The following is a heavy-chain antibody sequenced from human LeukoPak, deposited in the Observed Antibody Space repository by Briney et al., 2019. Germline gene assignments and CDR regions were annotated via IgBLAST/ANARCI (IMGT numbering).Heavy chain of an antibody. J-gene: IGHJ6*03. CDR1: GFTFSNYW. CDR2: IKQDGSEK. V-gene: IGHV3-7*01. CDR3: ARDTAVADEWGLNDYYYMDV. D-gene: IGHD6-19*01. Sequence: GGSLRLSCAASGFTFSNYWMNWVRQAPGKGLEWVANIKQDGSEKYYVDSVKGRFTISRDNAKNSLYLQMNSLRAEDTAVYYCARDTAVADEWGLNDYYYMDVWGKGTTVTVSS.